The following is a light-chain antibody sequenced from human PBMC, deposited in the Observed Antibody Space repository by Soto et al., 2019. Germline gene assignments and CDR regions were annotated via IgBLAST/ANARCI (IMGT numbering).Light chain of an antibody. J-gene: IGLJ3*02. CDR1: NSDVGKFDY. CDR3: ASYTDTTTQV. CDR2: AVT. V-gene: IGLV2-14*01. Sequence: QSALTQPASVSASPGQSITISCTGTNSDVGKFDYVSWYQHHPGKAPKLVISAVTRRSSGVSDRFSGSKSGNTATLTISVLQAEDEADYYCASYTDTTTQVFGGGTKLTVL.